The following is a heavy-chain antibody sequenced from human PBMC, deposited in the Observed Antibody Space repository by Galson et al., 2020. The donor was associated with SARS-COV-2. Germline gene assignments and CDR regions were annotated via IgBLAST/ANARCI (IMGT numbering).Heavy chain of an antibody. CDR2: LYKSGRT. J-gene: IGHJ6*02. CDR1: GASISSGPYY. V-gene: IGHV4-61*02. Sequence: SETLSLTCTVSGASISSGPYYWSWIRQPAGKGLEWIGRLYKSGRTDYNPSLWRQATISVDTSKNQFSLKLSSVTAADTAVYYCARGNSPCVTIFGILTGTCGMDVWGQGTTVTVSS. D-gene: IGHD3-3*01. CDR3: ARGNSPCVTIFGILTGTCGMDV.